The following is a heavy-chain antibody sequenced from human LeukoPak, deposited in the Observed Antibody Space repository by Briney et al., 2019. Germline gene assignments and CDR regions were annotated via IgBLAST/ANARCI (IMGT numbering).Heavy chain of an antibody. Sequence: SETLSLTCAVYGGSFSGYYWSWIRQPPGKGLEWIGEINHSGSTNYNPSLKSRVTISADTSKNQFSLKLSSVTAADTAVYYCARGGGVAVAAIAFDYWGQGTLVTVSS. CDR1: GGSFSGYY. J-gene: IGHJ4*02. CDR3: ARGGGVAVAAIAFDY. V-gene: IGHV4-34*01. CDR2: INHSGST. D-gene: IGHD2-15*01.